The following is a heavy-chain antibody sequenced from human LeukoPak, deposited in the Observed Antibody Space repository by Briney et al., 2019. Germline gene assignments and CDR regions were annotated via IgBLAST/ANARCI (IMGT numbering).Heavy chain of an antibody. CDR2: INHSGST. CDR3: ARGGPARRGSGSYYIHWYFDL. J-gene: IGHJ2*01. Sequence: PSETLSLTCAVYGGSFSGYYWSWIRQPPGKGLEWIGEINHSGSTNYNPSPKSRVTISVDTSKNQFSLKLSSVTAADTAVYYCARGGPARRGSGSYYIHWYFDLWGRGTLVTVSS. V-gene: IGHV4-34*01. D-gene: IGHD3-10*01. CDR1: GGSFSGYY.